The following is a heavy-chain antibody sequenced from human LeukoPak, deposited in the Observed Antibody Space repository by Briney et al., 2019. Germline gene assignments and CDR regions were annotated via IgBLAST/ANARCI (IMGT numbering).Heavy chain of an antibody. J-gene: IGHJ4*02. CDR1: GFTFSEYY. CDR2: ISSSGSTI. CDR3: ARDSTYYYGSGSNY. Sequence: PGGSLRLSCAASGFTFSEYYMSWIRQAPGKGLGWVSYISSSGSTIYYADSVKGRFTISGDNAKNSLYLQMNSLRAEDTAVYYCARDSTYYYGSGSNYWGQGTLVTVSS. D-gene: IGHD3-10*01. V-gene: IGHV3-11*01.